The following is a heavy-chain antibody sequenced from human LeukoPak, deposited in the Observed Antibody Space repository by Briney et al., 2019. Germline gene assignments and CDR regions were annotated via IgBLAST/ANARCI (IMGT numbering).Heavy chain of an antibody. CDR1: GGSISSGDHY. Sequence: SQTLSLTCTVSGGSISSGDHYWSWIRQPPGKVLEWIGYIYYSGSTYYSPSLKSRVTISVDTSKNQFSLKLNSVTAADTAVYYCARRVMVRGVTYYFDNWGQGTLVTVSS. V-gene: IGHV4-30-4*01. D-gene: IGHD3-10*01. CDR3: ARRVMVRGVTYYFDN. J-gene: IGHJ4*02. CDR2: IYYSGST.